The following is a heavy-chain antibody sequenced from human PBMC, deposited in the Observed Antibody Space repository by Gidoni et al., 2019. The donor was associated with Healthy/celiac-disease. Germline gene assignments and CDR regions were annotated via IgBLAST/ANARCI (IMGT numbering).Heavy chain of an antibody. V-gene: IGHV4-34*01. Sequence: QVQLQQWGAGLLKPSETLSLTCAVYGGSFSGYYWSWIRQPPGKGLEWIGEINHSGSTNYNPSLKSRVTISVDTSKNQFSLKLSSVTAADTAVYYCARARGYDYVWGSYRYTVFDYWGQGTLVTVSS. CDR1: GGSFSGYY. D-gene: IGHD3-16*02. CDR3: ARARGYDYVWGSYRYTVFDY. CDR2: INHSGST. J-gene: IGHJ4*02.